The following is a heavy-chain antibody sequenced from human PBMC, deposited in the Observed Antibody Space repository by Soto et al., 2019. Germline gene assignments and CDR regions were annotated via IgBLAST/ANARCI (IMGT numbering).Heavy chain of an antibody. CDR2: ISGSGGST. CDR3: AKSPGYDFWSGYSDAFDI. V-gene: IGHV3-23*01. J-gene: IGHJ3*02. CDR1: GFTFSSYA. Sequence: GGSLRLSCAASGFTFSSYAMSWVRQAPGKGLEWVSAISGSGGSTYYADSVKGRFTISRDNSKNTLYLQMNSLRAEDTAVYYCAKSPGYDFWSGYSDAFDIWGQGTMVTVSS. D-gene: IGHD3-3*01.